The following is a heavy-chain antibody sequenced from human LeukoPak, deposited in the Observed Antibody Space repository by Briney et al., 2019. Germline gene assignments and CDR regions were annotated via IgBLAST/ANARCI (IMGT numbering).Heavy chain of an antibody. J-gene: IGHJ6*03. V-gene: IGHV1-8*03. CDR2: MNPNSGNT. CDR1: GYTFTSHD. CDR3: ARSYSSSWYGYYYYMDV. D-gene: IGHD6-13*01. Sequence: ASVKVSCKASGYTFTSHDINWVRQAPGQGLEWMGWMNPNSGNTGYAQKFQGRVTITRNTSINTDYMELSSLRSEDTAVYYCARSYSSSWYGYYYYMDVWGKGTTVTVSS.